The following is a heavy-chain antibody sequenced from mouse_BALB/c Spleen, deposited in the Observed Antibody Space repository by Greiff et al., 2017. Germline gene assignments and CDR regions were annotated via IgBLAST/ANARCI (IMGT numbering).Heavy chain of an antibody. D-gene: IGHD2-4*01. CDR3: ARAIYYDWFAY. Sequence: QVQLQQSGPGLVAPSQSLSITCTVSGFSLTGYGVNWVRQPPGKGLEWLGMIWGDGSTDYNSALKSRLSISKDNSKSQVFLKMNSLQTDDTARYYCARAIYYDWFAYWGQGTLVTVSA. V-gene: IGHV2-6-7*01. J-gene: IGHJ3*01. CDR2: IWGDGST. CDR1: GFSLTGYG.